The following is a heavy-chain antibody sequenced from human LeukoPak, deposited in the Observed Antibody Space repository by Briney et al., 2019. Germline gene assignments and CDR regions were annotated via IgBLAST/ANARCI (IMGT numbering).Heavy chain of an antibody. J-gene: IGHJ6*03. CDR2: IRYDGSNK. CDR3: AKGKYYYYYMDV. V-gene: IGHV3-30*02. CDR1: GFTFRSYG. Sequence: GGAPRTSCGAAGFTFRSYGTHWGRPAPGQGAGGGAFIRYDGSNKYYADSVKGRFTISRDNSKNTLYLQMNSLRAEDTAVYYCAKGKYYYYYMDVWGKGTTVTVSS.